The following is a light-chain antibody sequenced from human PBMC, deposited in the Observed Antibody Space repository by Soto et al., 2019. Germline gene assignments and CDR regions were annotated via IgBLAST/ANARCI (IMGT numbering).Light chain of an antibody. CDR2: LGS. CDR3: MQALLTPRT. V-gene: IGKV2-28*01. J-gene: IGKJ2*01. CDR1: QSLLHSNGYNY. Sequence: DIVMTQSPLSLPVTPGEPASISCRSSQSLLHSNGYNYLDWYLQKPGQSPQLLIYLGSNRASGVPDRFSGSGSGTDFTLKISSVEAEDVGVYYCMQALLTPRTFGQGTKLEIK.